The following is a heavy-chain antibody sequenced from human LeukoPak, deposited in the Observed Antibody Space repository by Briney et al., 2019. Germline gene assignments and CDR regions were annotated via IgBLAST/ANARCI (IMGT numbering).Heavy chain of an antibody. V-gene: IGHV3-64*02. D-gene: IGHD6-13*01. CDR1: GFTFSTYA. CDR3: AREGTQAAALDY. Sequence: PGGSLRLSCAASGFTFSTYAMHWVRQAPGKGLECVSAISSNGGSTYYADSVKSRFTISRDNSKNTLYLQMGSLRAEDMAVYYCAREGTQAAALDYWGQGTLVTVSS. CDR2: ISSNGGST. J-gene: IGHJ4*02.